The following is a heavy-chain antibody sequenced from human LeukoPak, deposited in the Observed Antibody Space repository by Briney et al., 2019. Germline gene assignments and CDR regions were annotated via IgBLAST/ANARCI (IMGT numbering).Heavy chain of an antibody. V-gene: IGHV3-7*01. CDR3: AREFDDSSGYYYVY. D-gene: IGHD3-22*01. Sequence: GGSLRLSCAASGFTFSSYWMSWVRQAPGKGLEWVANIKQDGSEKYYVDSVKGRFTISRDNAKNSLYLQMNSLRAEDTAVYYCAREFDDSSGYYYVYWGQGTLVTVSS. CDR2: IKQDGSEK. CDR1: GFTFSSYW. J-gene: IGHJ4*02.